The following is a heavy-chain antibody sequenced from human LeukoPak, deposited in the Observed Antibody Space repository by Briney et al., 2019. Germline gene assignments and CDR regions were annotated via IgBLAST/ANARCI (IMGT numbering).Heavy chain of an antibody. Sequence: GGSLRLSCAASGFTFSSYWMTWVRQAPGKGLEGVAHIKEDGSEKYYVDSVKGRFTVSRDNAKNSLYLQMNSVRAEDTAMYYCVRDGGYYGPDSWGQGALVSVSS. J-gene: IGHJ4*02. CDR2: IKEDGSEK. CDR1: GFTFSSYW. CDR3: VRDGGYYGPDS. D-gene: IGHD3-10*01. V-gene: IGHV3-7*04.